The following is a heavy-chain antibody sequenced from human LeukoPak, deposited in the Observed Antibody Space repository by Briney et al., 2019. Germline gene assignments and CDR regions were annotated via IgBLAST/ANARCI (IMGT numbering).Heavy chain of an antibody. V-gene: IGHV3-66*01. CDR2: IYSGGST. Sequence: GGSLRLSCAASGFTVSSNYMSWVRQAPGEGLEWVSVIYSGGSTYYADSVKGRFTISRENSKNTLYLQMNSLRAEDTAVYYCAREPTYQLLGSGFDYWGQGTLVTVSS. J-gene: IGHJ4*02. D-gene: IGHD2-2*01. CDR1: GFTVSSNY. CDR3: AREPTYQLLGSGFDY.